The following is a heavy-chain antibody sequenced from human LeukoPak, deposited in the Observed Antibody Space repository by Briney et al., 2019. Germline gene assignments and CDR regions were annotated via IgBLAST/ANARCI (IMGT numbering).Heavy chain of an antibody. V-gene: IGHV3-30*04. CDR2: ISYDGSKT. D-gene: IGHD3-16*01. Sequence: PGGSLRLSCAASGFTINVYTMVCVRQAPGKGPEWVAVISYDGSKTYYGDSVEGRFTISRDNSKNTLWLQMNSLRVEDAAIYYCARDWGIDTWGQGTLVTVSS. CDR3: ARDWGIDT. J-gene: IGHJ5*02. CDR1: GFTINVYT.